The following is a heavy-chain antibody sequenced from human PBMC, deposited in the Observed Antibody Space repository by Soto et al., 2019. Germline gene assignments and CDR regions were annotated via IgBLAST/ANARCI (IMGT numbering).Heavy chain of an antibody. CDR2: IVVGSGKT. D-gene: IGHD6-19*01. CDR1: GFTFSNLA. V-gene: IGHV1-58*01. CDR3: GGAVTGGYFDI. Sequence: SVKVSCKASGFTFSNLAVQWVRQTRGQRLEWIGWIVVGSGKTDYAQKFQERVTITSDMSTGTVYMDLSSLRLDDTAVYYCGGAVTGGYFDIWGQGTPVTVSS. J-gene: IGHJ4*02.